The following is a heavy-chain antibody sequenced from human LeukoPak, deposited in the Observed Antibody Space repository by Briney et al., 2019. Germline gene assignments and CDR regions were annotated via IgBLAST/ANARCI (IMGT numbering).Heavy chain of an antibody. CDR1: GFTFSSYA. CDR2: ISSNGGST. V-gene: IGHV3-64*01. Sequence: GGSLRLSCAASGFTFSSYAMHWVRQAPGKGLEYVSAISSNGGSTYYANSVKGRFTISRDNSKNTLYLQMNSLRAEDTAVYYCAKDVYDFWSGFDYWGQGTLVTVSS. J-gene: IGHJ4*02. D-gene: IGHD3-3*01. CDR3: AKDVYDFWSGFDY.